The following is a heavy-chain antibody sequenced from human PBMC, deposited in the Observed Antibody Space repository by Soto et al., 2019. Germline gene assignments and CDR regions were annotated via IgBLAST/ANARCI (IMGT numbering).Heavy chain of an antibody. Sequence: PGGSLRLSCAASGLTFSNYAMSWVRQAPGKGLEWVSAISAAANTFYADSVKGRFTISRDNSKNTLSLQMNSLSAEDSAVYYCAKQVRDGTSSPPAGSYYYYGMDVWGQGTTVTVSS. CDR2: ISAAANT. J-gene: IGHJ6*02. D-gene: IGHD6-6*01. V-gene: IGHV3-23*01. CDR1: GLTFSNYA. CDR3: AKQVRDGTSSPPAGSYYYYGMDV.